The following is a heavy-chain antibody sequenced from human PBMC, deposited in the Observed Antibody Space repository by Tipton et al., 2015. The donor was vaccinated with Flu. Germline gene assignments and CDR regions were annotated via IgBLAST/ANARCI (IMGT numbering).Heavy chain of an antibody. D-gene: IGHD3-3*01. Sequence: LVKPTQTLTLTCSFSGFSLSTAGLGVGWIRQPPGKALEWLGFIYWDDQRRCSRTLKSRITITKDTSKDQVVLTLANLAPLDTATYYCARRRNFWSGSELDYWGPGSLVNVSS. CDR1: GFSLSTAGLG. J-gene: IGHJ4*02. V-gene: IGHV2-5*02. CDR3: ARRRNFWSGSELDY. CDR2: IYWDDQR.